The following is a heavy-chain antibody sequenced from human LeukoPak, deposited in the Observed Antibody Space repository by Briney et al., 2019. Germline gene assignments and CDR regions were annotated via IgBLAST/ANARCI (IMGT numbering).Heavy chain of an antibody. CDR2: IIPMFGTA. CDR1: GGTFNNYP. V-gene: IGHV1-69*01. CDR3: ARRSGQINYDSNFDY. J-gene: IGHJ4*02. Sequence: GASVKVSCKASGGTFNNYPISWVRQAPGQGLEWMGGIIPMFGTANYAQKFQGRLTITADESTSTAYMELSSLRSEDTAVYYCARRSGQINYDSNFDYWGQGTLVTVSS. D-gene: IGHD3-16*01.